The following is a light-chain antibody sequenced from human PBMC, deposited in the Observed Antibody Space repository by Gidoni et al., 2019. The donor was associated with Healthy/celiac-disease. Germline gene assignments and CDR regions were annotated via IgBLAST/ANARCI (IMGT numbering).Light chain of an antibody. CDR3: QQYNSYWT. CDR2: KAS. CDR1: HSSSSW. V-gene: IGKV1-5*03. Sequence: DIQMTQSPSTLSASVGDRVTITCRASHSSSSWLAWYQQKPGKAPKLRIYKASSLESGVPSRFSGSGSGTEFTLNISSLQPDDCENYYCQQYNSYWTFGQGTKVEIK. J-gene: IGKJ1*01.